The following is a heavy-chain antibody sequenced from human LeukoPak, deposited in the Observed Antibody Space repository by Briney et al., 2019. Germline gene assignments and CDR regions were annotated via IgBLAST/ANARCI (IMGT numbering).Heavy chain of an antibody. D-gene: IGHD3-3*02. CDR1: GFTFSSYS. V-gene: IGHV3-21*01. J-gene: IGHJ4*02. CDR3: VRVAAFSFDY. Sequence: PWGSLRLSCAVSGFTFSSYSMNWVRRAPAKGLEWGSSISSSSSYIYYADSVKGRVTISRDNAKNSLYLQMNSLRAEETAVYYCVRVAAFSFDYWGQGTLVTVPS. CDR2: ISSSSSYI.